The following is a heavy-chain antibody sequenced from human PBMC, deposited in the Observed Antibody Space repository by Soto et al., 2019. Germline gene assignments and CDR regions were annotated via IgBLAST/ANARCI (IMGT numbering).Heavy chain of an antibody. D-gene: IGHD2-2*01. CDR2: VSPNSGNT. J-gene: IGHJ5*01. V-gene: IGHV1-8*01. CDR3: AASRFYSETSTWFAF. CDR1: GYTFTDYD. Sequence: ASVKVSCKASGYTFTDYDINWVRQAPGQGLEWMGWVSPNSGNTVYAQKFQDRVTMTRDTSISTAYMELSNLRFEDPAMYYCAASRFYSETSTWFAFWGQGTPVTVSS.